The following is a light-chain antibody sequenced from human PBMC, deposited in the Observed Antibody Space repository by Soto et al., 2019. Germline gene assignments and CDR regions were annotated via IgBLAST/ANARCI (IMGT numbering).Light chain of an antibody. CDR1: GSDVGGYDY. CDR3: SSYTSSSTYV. Sequence: QSGLTEHASGSGSPGQTITISCTGTGSDVGGYDYVSWYQHHPGKAPKVMIYEVTNRPSGVSNRFSGSKSGNTASLTISGLLAEDEADYYCSSYTSSSTYVFGTGTKVTVL. CDR2: EVT. J-gene: IGLJ1*01. V-gene: IGLV2-14*01.